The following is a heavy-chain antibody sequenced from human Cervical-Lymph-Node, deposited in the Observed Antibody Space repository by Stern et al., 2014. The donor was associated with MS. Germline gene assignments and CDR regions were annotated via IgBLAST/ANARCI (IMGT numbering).Heavy chain of an antibody. D-gene: IGHD1-26*01. CDR2: LYWDDEK. CDR3: AHPFSGRRYYYYGMDV. V-gene: IGHV2-5*02. Sequence: QVTLRESGPTLVKPTQTLTLTCTFSGFSFDTSGVGVGWVRQPPGKALEWLALLYWDDEKRYSPSLKSRLTVPKDTSKNQGVLTLTNMDPVDTATYYCAHPFSGRRYYYYGMDVWGQGTTVTVSS. CDR1: GFSFDTSGVG. J-gene: IGHJ6*02.